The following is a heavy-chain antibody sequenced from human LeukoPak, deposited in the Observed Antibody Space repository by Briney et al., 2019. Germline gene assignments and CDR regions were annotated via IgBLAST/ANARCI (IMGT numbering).Heavy chain of an antibody. CDR2: IIPIFGTA. D-gene: IGHD5-18*01. CDR3: ARSSHKYSTFDY. J-gene: IGHJ4*02. V-gene: IGHV1-69*05. CDR1: GGTFSSYA. Sequence: SMKVSCKASGGTFSSYAISWVRQAPGQGLEWKGRIIPIFGTANYAQKFQGRVTITTDESTSTAYMELSSLRSEDTAVYYCARSSHKYSTFDYWGQGTLVTVSS.